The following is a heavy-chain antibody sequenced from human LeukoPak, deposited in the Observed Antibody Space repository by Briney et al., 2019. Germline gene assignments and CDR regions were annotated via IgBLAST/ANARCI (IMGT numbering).Heavy chain of an antibody. CDR1: GFTFSSYS. V-gene: IGHV3-21*01. Sequence: GGSLRLSCAASGFTFSSYSINWVRQAPGKGLEWVSSISSSGGYIYYADPVKGRFTVSRDNAKNSLYLQLNSLRAEDTAVYYCARVSGSGSYDYWGQGTLVTVSS. D-gene: IGHD3-10*01. J-gene: IGHJ4*02. CDR3: ARVSGSGSYDY. CDR2: ISSSGGYI.